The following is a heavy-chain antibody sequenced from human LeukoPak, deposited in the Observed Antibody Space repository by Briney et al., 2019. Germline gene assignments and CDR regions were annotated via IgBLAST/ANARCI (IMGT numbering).Heavy chain of an antibody. V-gene: IGHV3-23*01. Sequence: GSLRLSCAASGFTFGTYAMTWVRQAPGKGLEWVSVISGSGGSTNYADSVKGRFIISRDNSRNTLFLQMNSLRVEDTAVYYCARAGSHWHYVYWGQGTVVTVSS. CDR3: ARAGSHWHYVY. CDR2: ISGSGGST. D-gene: IGHD3-10*01. CDR1: GFTFGTYA. J-gene: IGHJ4*02.